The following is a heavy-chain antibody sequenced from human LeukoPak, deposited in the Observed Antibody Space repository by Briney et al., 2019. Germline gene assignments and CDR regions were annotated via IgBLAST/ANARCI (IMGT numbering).Heavy chain of an antibody. D-gene: IGHD2-2*01. CDR3: AKGPYGTSWYGYFDY. V-gene: IGHV3-23*01. CDR1: GFTFSNFA. Sequence: GGSLRLSCAASGFTFSNFAMSWVRQAPGKGLEWVSDISAGGGSTYYADFVKGRFTITRDNSKNTMYLQMNSLRAEDTAVYYCAKGPYGTSWYGYFDYWGQGTLVTVSS. J-gene: IGHJ4*02. CDR2: ISAGGGST.